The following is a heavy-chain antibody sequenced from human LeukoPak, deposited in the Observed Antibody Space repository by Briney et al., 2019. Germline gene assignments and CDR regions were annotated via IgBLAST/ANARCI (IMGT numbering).Heavy chain of an antibody. CDR3: ARAPTTVTPPGY. CDR1: GFTFSGYT. V-gene: IGHV3-21*01. J-gene: IGHJ4*02. D-gene: IGHD4-17*01. CDR2: ISTSSSYI. Sequence: GGSLRLSCAASGFTFSGYTMNWVRQAPGKGLEWVSSISTSSSYIYYADSVKGRFTISRDNAKNSLYLQMNSLRAEDTAVYYCARAPTTVTPPGYWGQGTLVTVSS.